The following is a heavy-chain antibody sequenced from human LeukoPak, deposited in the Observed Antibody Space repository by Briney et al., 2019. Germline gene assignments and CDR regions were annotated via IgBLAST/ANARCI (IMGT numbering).Heavy chain of an antibody. CDR2: ISGTGGAT. CDR3: VKDPRDTYGTNWFVS. Sequence: GGSLRLSCVGSGWSFGNYAMSGVGQARGKGLQGVAQISGTGGATWYAGFARDRFTISRDNSKKTLYLQMSALRVEDTAMYYCVKDPRDTYGTNWFVSWGQGTLLIVSS. CDR1: GWSFGNYA. V-gene: IGHV3-23*01. J-gene: IGHJ5*01. D-gene: IGHD2-21*01.